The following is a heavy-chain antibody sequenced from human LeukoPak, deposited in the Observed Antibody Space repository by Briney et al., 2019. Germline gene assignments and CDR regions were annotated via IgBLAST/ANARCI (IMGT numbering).Heavy chain of an antibody. D-gene: IGHD6-13*01. CDR3: AKDMRLGSSWYY. CDR2: ISGSGGST. V-gene: IGHV3-23*01. CDR1: GFTFASYA. J-gene: IGHJ4*02. Sequence: PRGSLRLSCEVSGFTFASYAMSWVRQAPGKGLEWVSAISGSGGSTYYADSVKGRFTISRDNSKNTLYLQMNSLRAEDTAVYYCAKDMRLGSSWYYWGQGTLVTVSS.